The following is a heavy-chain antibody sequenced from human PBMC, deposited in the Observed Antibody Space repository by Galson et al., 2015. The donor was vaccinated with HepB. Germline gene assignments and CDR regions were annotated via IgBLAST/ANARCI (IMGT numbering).Heavy chain of an antibody. J-gene: IGHJ6*02. Sequence: SLRLSCAASGFTFSSYSMNWVRQAPGKGLEWVSSISSSSSYIYYADSVKGRFTISRDNAKNSLYLQMNSLRAEDTAVYYCARDPYSRYGMDVWGQGTTVTVSS. D-gene: IGHD6-13*01. V-gene: IGHV3-21*01. CDR2: ISSSSSYI. CDR3: ARDPYSRYGMDV. CDR1: GFTFSSYS.